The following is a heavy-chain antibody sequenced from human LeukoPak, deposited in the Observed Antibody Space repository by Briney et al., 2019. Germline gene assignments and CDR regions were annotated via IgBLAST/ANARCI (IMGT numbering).Heavy chain of an antibody. D-gene: IGHD6-13*01. V-gene: IGHV3-30*02. Sequence: GGSLRLSCAASGFSFSSYGIYWVRQAPGKGLEWVAFIWYDGSTKDYADSVEGRFTISRDNSKNTLYLQMNSLRTEDTAVYYCAKDYFHSATGFFDYWAREPWSPSPQ. CDR1: GFSFSSYG. CDR2: IWYDGSTK. J-gene: IGHJ4*02. CDR3: AKDYFHSATGFFDY.